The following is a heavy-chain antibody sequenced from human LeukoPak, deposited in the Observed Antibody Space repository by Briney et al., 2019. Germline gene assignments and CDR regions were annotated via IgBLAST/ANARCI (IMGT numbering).Heavy chain of an antibody. CDR1: GFTFSSYA. V-gene: IGHV3-23*01. J-gene: IGHJ4*02. Sequence: PGGSLRLSCAASGFTFSSYAMSWVRQAPEKGLEWVATISGSGGGTYYADSVRGRFTISRDDSENTLYLQMNSLRAEDTAVYYCARDEGYGSGSYWGQGTLVTVSS. CDR2: ISGSGGGT. CDR3: ARDEGYGSGSY. D-gene: IGHD3-10*01.